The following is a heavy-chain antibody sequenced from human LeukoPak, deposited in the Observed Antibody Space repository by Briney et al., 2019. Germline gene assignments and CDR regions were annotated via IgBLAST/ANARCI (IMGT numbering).Heavy chain of an antibody. CDR2: MYYTGTT. Sequence: SETLSLTCSVSVGAITTYYWSWVRQPPGKGLEWIAFMYYTGTTNYNPSLRSRVTTSLDASRNQFSLRLSSMTSADTAVYYCAGSFSGSGAFDVWGQGTVVTVSS. V-gene: IGHV4-59*01. CDR3: AGSFSGSGAFDV. J-gene: IGHJ3*01. CDR1: VGAITTYY. D-gene: IGHD3-10*01.